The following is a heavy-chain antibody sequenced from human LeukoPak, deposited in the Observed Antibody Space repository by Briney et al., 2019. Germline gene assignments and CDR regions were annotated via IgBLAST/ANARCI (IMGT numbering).Heavy chain of an antibody. CDR2: INSEGSDT. CDR1: GFTFSSYW. D-gene: IGHD3-10*01. J-gene: IGHJ4*02. V-gene: IGHV3-74*01. Sequence: PGGSLRLSCAASGFTFSSYWMHWVRQAPGKGLVWVTRINSEGSDTTYADSVKGRFTISRDNAKNTLYLQMNSLRAEDTAVYYCAKNGPGFDYFDSWGRGTLVTVSS. CDR3: AKNGPGFDYFDS.